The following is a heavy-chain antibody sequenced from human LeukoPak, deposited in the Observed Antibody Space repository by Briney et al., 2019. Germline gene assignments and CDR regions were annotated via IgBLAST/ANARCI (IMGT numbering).Heavy chain of an antibody. J-gene: IGHJ4*02. Sequence: PGGSLRLSCAASGFTFTTYAMTWVRQAPGKGLEWVSVISGGGGSTYYADSVKGRFTISRDNSKNTLYLQMHSLRAEDTAVYYCANESPFLDYWGQGTLVTVSS. V-gene: IGHV3-23*01. CDR1: GFTFTTYA. CDR2: ISGGGGST. CDR3: ANESPFLDY.